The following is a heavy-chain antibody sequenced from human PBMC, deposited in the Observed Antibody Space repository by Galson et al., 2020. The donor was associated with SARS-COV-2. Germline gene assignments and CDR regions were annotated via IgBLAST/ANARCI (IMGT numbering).Heavy chain of an antibody. CDR3: ATSRYSSSWGYYYYGMDV. CDR2: FDPEDGET. CDR1: GYTLTELS. V-gene: IGHV1-24*01. D-gene: IGHD6-13*01. J-gene: IGHJ6*02. Sequence: ASVKVSCKVSGYTLTELSMHLVRQAPGKGLEWMGGFDPEDGETIYAQKFQGRVTMTEDTSTDTAYMELSSLRSEDTAVYYCATSRYSSSWGYYYYGMDVWGQGTTVTVSS.